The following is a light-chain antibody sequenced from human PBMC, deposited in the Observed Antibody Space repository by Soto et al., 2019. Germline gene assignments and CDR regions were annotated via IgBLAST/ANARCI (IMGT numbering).Light chain of an antibody. CDR3: QQRNIWPPVT. V-gene: IGKV3-11*01. CDR1: PSVTNY. J-gene: IGKJ5*01. CDR2: GAF. Sequence: ETVMTQSPATLSVSAGGRATLSCRASPSVTNYLAWYQQKPGQPPRLLIYGAFNRAAGIPARFSGSGSGTDFTLTISSLEPEDSAVYYCQQRNIWPPVTFGQGTRLEI.